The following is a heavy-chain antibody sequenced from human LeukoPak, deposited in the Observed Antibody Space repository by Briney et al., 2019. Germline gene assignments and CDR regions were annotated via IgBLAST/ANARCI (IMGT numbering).Heavy chain of an antibody. D-gene: IGHD3-9*01. V-gene: IGHV3-48*01. Sequence: GGALRLSCAAPGFTFSTYPMNWVRQAPGKGLEWISNIRDTGNDMYYADSVKGRFTIPRDNAKNSLYLQMNSLRAEDTAVYYCARDSDWAFDSWGLGTLVTVSS. CDR2: IRDTGNDM. CDR3: ARDSDWAFDS. J-gene: IGHJ4*02. CDR1: GFTFSTYP.